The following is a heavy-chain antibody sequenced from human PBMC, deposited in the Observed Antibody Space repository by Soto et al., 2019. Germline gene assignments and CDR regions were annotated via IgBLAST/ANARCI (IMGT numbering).Heavy chain of an antibody. D-gene: IGHD5-18*01. CDR1: GFTFSSYW. V-gene: IGHV3-74*03. Sequence: GGSLRLSCAASGFTFSSYWMHWVRQAPGKGLVWVSRINPDGSATKYADSVKGRFTISRDNAKNTLYLQMRSLRAEDTAVFYCGRGGSDSPMAPGYWGQGTLVTVSS. CDR3: GRGGSDSPMAPGY. J-gene: IGHJ4*02. CDR2: INPDGSAT.